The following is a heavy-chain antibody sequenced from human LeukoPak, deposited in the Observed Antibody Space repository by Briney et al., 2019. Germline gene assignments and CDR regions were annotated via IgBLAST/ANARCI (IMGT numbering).Heavy chain of an antibody. Sequence: ASVKVSCKASGYTFTSYYMHWVRQAPGQGLEWMGIINPSGGSTSYAQKFQGRVTMTRDTSTGTVYMELSSLRSEDTAVYYCAGAVWSGYLFDYWGQGTLVTVSS. V-gene: IGHV1-46*01. D-gene: IGHD3-3*01. CDR1: GYTFTSYY. CDR3: AGAVWSGYLFDY. J-gene: IGHJ4*02. CDR2: INPSGGST.